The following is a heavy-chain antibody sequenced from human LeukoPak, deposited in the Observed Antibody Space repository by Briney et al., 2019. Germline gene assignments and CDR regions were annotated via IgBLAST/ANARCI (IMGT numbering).Heavy chain of an antibody. D-gene: IGHD6-19*01. V-gene: IGHV4-61*02. CDR2: IYTSGST. CDR3: VGGTVAVAGILRFDY. Sequence: SETLSLTCTVSGGSISSGSYYWSWIRQPAGKGLEWIGRIYTSGSTNYNPSLKSRVTISVDMSKNQFSLKLSSVTAADTAVYYCVGGTVAVAGILRFDYWGQGTLVTVSS. J-gene: IGHJ4*02. CDR1: GGSISSGSYY.